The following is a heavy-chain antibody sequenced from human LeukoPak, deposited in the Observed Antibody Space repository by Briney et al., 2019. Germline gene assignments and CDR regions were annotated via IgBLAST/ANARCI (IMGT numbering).Heavy chain of an antibody. J-gene: IGHJ4*02. V-gene: IGHV3-53*01. CDR3: ARYHTALNY. Sequence: GGPLRLSRGACGFSDSSDYMPWFRQPPGKGLELVSVIYSGGSTYYADSVKSRFTSSRDNSKNTLYLQMNNVRVEDTAVYFCARYHTALNYWGQGTLVTASS. CDR2: IYSGGST. CDR1: GFSDSSDY. D-gene: IGHD1-14*01.